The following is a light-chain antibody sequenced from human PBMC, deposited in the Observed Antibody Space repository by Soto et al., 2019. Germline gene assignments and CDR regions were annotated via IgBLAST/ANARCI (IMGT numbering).Light chain of an antibody. CDR1: QNILKW. V-gene: IGKV1-5*03. CDR2: EAS. CDR3: QQYGYSPIT. Sequence: DIHMTHSPSTLSASFGDMVAITCRASQNILKWVAWYQQKPGKAPRLLIYEASTLENGVPSRFSGGGSGTEFTLTIDGLEPEDFVVYYCQQYGYSPITFGQGTRLEIK. J-gene: IGKJ5*01.